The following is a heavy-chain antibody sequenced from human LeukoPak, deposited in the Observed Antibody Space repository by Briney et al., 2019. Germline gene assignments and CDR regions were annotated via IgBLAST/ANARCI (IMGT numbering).Heavy chain of an antibody. J-gene: IGHJ4*02. D-gene: IGHD6-13*01. CDR3: ARDWEIASAVYFFDY. CDR2: ISTDGRVK. Sequence: GGSLRLSCAASGFSFRTYPMHWVRQAPGKGLEWVAVISTDGRVKKYADSVKGRFTISRDNSKNTLDLQMNSLRPEDTAVFYCARDWEIASAVYFFDYWGQGTVVTVSS. V-gene: IGHV3-30*04. CDR1: GFSFRTYP.